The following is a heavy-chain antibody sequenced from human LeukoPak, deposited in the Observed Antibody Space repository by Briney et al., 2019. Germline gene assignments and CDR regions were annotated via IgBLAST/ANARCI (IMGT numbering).Heavy chain of an antibody. CDR3: TTRVRYCGGDCYPLDY. Sequence: GGSMRPSCAADGLTFSNAWMTWVRLTQGKGLEWVGRIKSKTDGETTDYAAPVKGRFTISRDDSQNTLYLQMNSLKTDDTALYYCTTRVRYCGGDCYPLDYWGQGTLVTVSS. CDR1: GLTFSNAW. J-gene: IGHJ4*02. V-gene: IGHV3-15*01. D-gene: IGHD2-21*02. CDR2: IKSKTDGETT.